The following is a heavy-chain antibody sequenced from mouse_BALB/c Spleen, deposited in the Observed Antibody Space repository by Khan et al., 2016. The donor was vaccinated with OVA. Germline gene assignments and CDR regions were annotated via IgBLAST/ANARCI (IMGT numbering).Heavy chain of an antibody. V-gene: IGHV3-2*02. CDR2: ISYSGST. CDR1: GYSITSDYA. J-gene: IGHJ1*01. Sequence: MQLEESGPGLVKPSQSLSLTCTVTGYSITSDYAWNWIRQLPGNKLEWMAYISYSGSTGYNPSLKSRVSITRDTSKNQFFLQLNSVTTEDTATYYCARRFYYGHWYFDVWGAGTPVTVSS. CDR3: ARRFYYGHWYFDV. D-gene: IGHD1-1*01.